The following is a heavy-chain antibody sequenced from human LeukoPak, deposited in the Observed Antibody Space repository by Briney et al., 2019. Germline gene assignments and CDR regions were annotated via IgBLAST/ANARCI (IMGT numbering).Heavy chain of an antibody. CDR3: ARGGLPGGFDY. J-gene: IGHJ4*02. Sequence: RGGSLRLSCAASGFTFSSSWIHWVRQAPGKGLVWVSRINGDGSSTSYADSVKGRFTISRDNAKNTVYLQMNSLRAEDTAVYYCARGGLPGGFDYWGQGTLVTVSS. V-gene: IGHV3-74*01. CDR1: GFTFSSSW. D-gene: IGHD7-27*01. CDR2: INGDGSST.